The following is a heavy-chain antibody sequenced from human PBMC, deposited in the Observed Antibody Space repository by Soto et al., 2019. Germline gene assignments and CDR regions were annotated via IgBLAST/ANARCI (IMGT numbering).Heavy chain of an antibody. V-gene: IGHV3-48*01. CDR1: GFTFSSYS. CDR2: ISSSSSTI. J-gene: IGHJ2*01. CDR3: AREAEVPDWYFDL. Sequence: GGSLRLSCAASGFTFSSYSMNWVRQAPGKGLEWVSYISSSSSTIYYADSVKGRFTISRDNAKNSLYLQMNSLRAEDTAVYYCAREAEVPDWYFDLWGRGTLVTVSS. D-gene: IGHD3-10*01.